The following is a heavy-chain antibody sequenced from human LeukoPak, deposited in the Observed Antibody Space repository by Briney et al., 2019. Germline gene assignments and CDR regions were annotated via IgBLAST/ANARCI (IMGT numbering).Heavy chain of an antibody. CDR2: ISYDGSNK. D-gene: IGHD3-22*01. CDR1: GFTFSSYA. Sequence: PGGSLRLSCAASGFTFSSYAMHWVRQAPGKGLEWVAVISYDGSNKYYADSVKGRFTISRDNSKNTLYLQMNSLRAEDTAVYYCARENYDSSGYRFDPWGQGTLVTVSS. V-gene: IGHV3-30-3*01. J-gene: IGHJ5*02. CDR3: ARENYDSSGYRFDP.